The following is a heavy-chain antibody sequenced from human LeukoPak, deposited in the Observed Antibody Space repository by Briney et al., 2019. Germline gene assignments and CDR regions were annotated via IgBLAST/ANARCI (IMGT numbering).Heavy chain of an antibody. V-gene: IGHV4-30-4*07. Sequence: PSQTLSLTCAVSGGSISSGGYSWSWIRQPPGKGLEWIGYIYYSGSTYYNPSLKSRVTISVDTSKNQFSLKLSSVTAADTAVYFCARERRGQDYHTLGGYMYYYYMDVWGKGTTVTVSS. CDR2: IYYSGST. CDR1: GGSISSGGYS. CDR3: ARERRGQDYHTLGGYMYYYYMDV. D-gene: IGHD6-13*01. J-gene: IGHJ6*03.